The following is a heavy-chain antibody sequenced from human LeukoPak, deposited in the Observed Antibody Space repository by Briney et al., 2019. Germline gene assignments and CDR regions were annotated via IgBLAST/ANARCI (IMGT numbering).Heavy chain of an antibody. Sequence: PGGSLRLSCAAAGFTFSSYAMHWVRQAPGKGLEWVAVISYDGSNKYYADSVKGRFTISRDNSKNTLYLQMNSLRAEDTAVYYCARDLVVGYYGSGSYPYSGQGTLVTVSS. J-gene: IGHJ4*02. CDR2: ISYDGSNK. V-gene: IGHV3-30-3*01. CDR1: GFTFSSYA. CDR3: ARDLVVGYYGSGSYPY. D-gene: IGHD3-10*01.